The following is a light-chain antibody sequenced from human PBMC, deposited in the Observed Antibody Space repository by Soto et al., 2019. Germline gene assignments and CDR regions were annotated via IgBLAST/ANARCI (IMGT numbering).Light chain of an antibody. Sequence: QLTQSPSSLSASVGDRVTITCQASQDISDYLNWYQQKPGKAPNLLIYSASNLQSGVPSRLSGSGSGTDFTLTISSLQPEDFAAYYCQQSYGTPITFGQGTRLEIK. J-gene: IGKJ5*01. V-gene: IGKV1-39*01. CDR2: SAS. CDR3: QQSYGTPIT. CDR1: QDISDY.